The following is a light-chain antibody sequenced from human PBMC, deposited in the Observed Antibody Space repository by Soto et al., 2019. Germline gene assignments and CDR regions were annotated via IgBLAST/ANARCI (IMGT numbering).Light chain of an antibody. CDR3: QQSYALVRT. CDR1: QTIGKY. CDR2: AAS. J-gene: IGKJ4*01. Sequence: DIQMPQSPSSLSATVGDRVTITCRASQTIGKYLNWYQQQPGKAPRILIYAASRLQSGVPARFSGSGVETDFTLTITSLQPEDFGIYYCQQSYALVRTFGGGTKVDIK. V-gene: IGKV1-39*01.